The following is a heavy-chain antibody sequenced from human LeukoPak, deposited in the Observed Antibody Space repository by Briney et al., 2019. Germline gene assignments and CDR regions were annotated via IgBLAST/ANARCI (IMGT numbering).Heavy chain of an antibody. D-gene: IGHD3-22*01. Sequence: PSETLSLTCTVSGGSISSSSYYWGWIRQPPGKGLEWIGSIYYSGSTYCNPSLKSRVTISVDTSKNQFSLKLSSVTAADTAVYYCARREAQDPDDDYYDSSGYPSQYFQHWGQGTLVTVSS. CDR3: ARREAQDPDDDYYDSSGYPSQYFQH. CDR2: IYYSGST. CDR1: GGSISSSSYY. J-gene: IGHJ1*01. V-gene: IGHV4-39*01.